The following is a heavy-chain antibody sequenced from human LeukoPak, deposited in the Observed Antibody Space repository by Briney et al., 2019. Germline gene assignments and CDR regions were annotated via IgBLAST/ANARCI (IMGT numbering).Heavy chain of an antibody. CDR1: GFSFSSYG. CDR2: IRHDGSIK. J-gene: IGHJ4*02. Sequence: GGSLRLSCAASGFSFSSYGMYWVRQAPGKGLEWVAFIRHDGSIKLYADSVKGRFTISRDNSKNTLYVQMNSLRAEDTAVYYCAKDSLTDIDYWGQGTLVNVSS. D-gene: IGHD3-9*01. CDR3: AKDSLTDIDY. V-gene: IGHV3-30*02.